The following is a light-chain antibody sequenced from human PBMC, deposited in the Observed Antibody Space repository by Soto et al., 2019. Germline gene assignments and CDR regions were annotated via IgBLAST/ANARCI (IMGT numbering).Light chain of an antibody. V-gene: IGLV1-47*01. Sequence: QSVLTQPPSASGTPGQRVTISCSGSSSNIGSNYVYWYQQLPGTAPKLLIYRNNQRPSGVPDRFSGSKSSTSASLAISGLRYEDEADYYCAAWDDSLSVVVFGGGTKLTVL. CDR2: RNN. CDR1: SSNIGSNY. CDR3: AAWDDSLSVVV. J-gene: IGLJ2*01.